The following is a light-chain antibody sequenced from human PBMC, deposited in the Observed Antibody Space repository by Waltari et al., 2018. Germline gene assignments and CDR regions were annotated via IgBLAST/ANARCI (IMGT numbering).Light chain of an antibody. Sequence: LAPGERATLSCRASQSVSSSYLAWYQQKPGQAPRLLIYGASSRATGIPDRFSGSGSGTDFTLTISRLEPEDFAVYYCQQYGSSSITFGQGTRLEIK. J-gene: IGKJ5*01. CDR1: QSVSSSY. CDR2: GAS. V-gene: IGKV3-20*01. CDR3: QQYGSSSIT.